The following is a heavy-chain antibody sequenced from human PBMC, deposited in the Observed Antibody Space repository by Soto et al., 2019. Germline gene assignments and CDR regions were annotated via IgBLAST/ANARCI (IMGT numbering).Heavy chain of an antibody. J-gene: IGHJ5*02. CDR1: GGSITNYY. D-gene: IGHD3-16*01. Sequence: SETLSLTCTVSGGSITNYYWSWIRQPAGKGLEWIGRIYTKERTNYNLSFRNRVTMSVDTSKNQFSLKLDAVTAADTAVYYCARDDYKDGRNSWFDPWGQGTLVTVSS. V-gene: IGHV4-4*07. CDR2: IYTKERT. CDR3: ARDDYKDGRNSWFDP.